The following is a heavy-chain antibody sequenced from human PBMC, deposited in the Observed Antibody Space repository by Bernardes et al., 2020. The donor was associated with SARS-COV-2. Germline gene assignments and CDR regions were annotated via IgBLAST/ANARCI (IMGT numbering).Heavy chain of an antibody. J-gene: IGHJ3*02. D-gene: IGHD3-3*01. Sequence: SETLSLTCAVYGGSFSGYHWYWIRQPPGKGLEWIGDINHTGSTNYNPSLKSRVTISIDTSKIQFSLKLSSVTAADTAVYYCARGPAYYDFWSGYYAFDIWGQGTMVTVSS. CDR2: INHTGST. CDR1: GGSFSGYH. V-gene: IGHV4-34*01. CDR3: ARGPAYYDFWSGYYAFDI.